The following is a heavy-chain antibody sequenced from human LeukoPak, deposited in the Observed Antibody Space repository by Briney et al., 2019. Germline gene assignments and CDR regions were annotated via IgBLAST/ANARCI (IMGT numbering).Heavy chain of an antibody. V-gene: IGHV1-3*01. J-gene: IGHJ4*02. CDR2: INAGNGNT. CDR1: GYTFTSYA. CDR3: ARAYRIAAAGKDPGFCDY. Sequence: ASVKVSCKASGYTFTSYAMHWVRQAPGQRLEWMGWINAGNGNTKYSQKFQGRVTITRDTSASTAYMELSSLRSEDTAVYYCARAYRIAAAGKDPGFCDYWGQGTLVTVSS. D-gene: IGHD6-13*01.